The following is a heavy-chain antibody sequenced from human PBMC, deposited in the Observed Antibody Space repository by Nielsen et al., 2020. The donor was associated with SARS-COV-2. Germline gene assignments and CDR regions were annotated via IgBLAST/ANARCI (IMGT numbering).Heavy chain of an antibody. J-gene: IGHJ4*02. CDR3: ARVDSSGQGY. Sequence: ASVKVSCKASGYTFTSYDINWVRQATGQGLEWMGWMNPNSGNTGYAQKFQGRVTMTTDTSTSTAYMELRSLRSDDTAVYYCARVDSSGQGYWGQGTLVTVSS. CDR2: MNPNSGNT. V-gene: IGHV1-8*01. D-gene: IGHD3-22*01. CDR1: GYTFTSYD.